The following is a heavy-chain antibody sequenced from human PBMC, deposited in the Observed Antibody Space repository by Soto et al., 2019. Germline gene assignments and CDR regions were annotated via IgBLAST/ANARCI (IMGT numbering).Heavy chain of an antibody. D-gene: IGHD2-21*02. V-gene: IGHV4-30-4*02. Sequence: SDTLSLTCTVSCGSISSGDYYWSWIRQPPGKGLEWIGYIYYSGSTYYNPSLKSRVTISVDTSKNQFSLKLSSVTAADTAVYYCASTIVVVTAIYFDYWGQGTLVTVSS. CDR3: ASTIVVVTAIYFDY. CDR1: CGSISSGDYY. J-gene: IGHJ4*02. CDR2: IYYSGST.